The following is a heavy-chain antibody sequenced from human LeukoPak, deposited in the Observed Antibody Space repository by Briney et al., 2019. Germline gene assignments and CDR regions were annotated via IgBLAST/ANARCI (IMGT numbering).Heavy chain of an antibody. Sequence: SETLSLSCAVCGGFISIISSYWGWIRQPPGKGLEWIGRIYYSGSTRYNPSLKSRVTISVDTSENRFSLRLTSVTAADTAGYYWARHGSTTFFDYWGQGILVTVSS. CDR1: GGFISIISSY. V-gene: IGHV4-39*01. CDR3: ARHGSTTFFDY. J-gene: IGHJ4*02. D-gene: IGHD1-14*01. CDR2: IYYSGST.